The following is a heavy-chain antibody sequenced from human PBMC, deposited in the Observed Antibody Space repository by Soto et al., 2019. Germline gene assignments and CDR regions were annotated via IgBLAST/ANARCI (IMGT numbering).Heavy chain of an antibody. V-gene: IGHV4-59*01. CDR1: GGSISGYY. D-gene: IGHD3-10*01. CDR2: IYYSGTT. J-gene: IGHJ4*02. Sequence: SETLSLTCTVSGGSISGYYWSWIRQPPGKGLELIGYIYYSGTTSYNPSLNSRVTMSVDTSKNQFSLKVNSVTAADTAVYYCARESYYGSGATVVAYWGQGTLVTVSS. CDR3: ARESYYGSGATVVAY.